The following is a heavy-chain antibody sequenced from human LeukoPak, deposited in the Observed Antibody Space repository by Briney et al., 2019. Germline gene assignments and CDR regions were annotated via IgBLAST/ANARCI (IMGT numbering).Heavy chain of an antibody. D-gene: IGHD6-13*01. J-gene: IGHJ3*02. CDR3: ARPGIAATGNAFDI. CDR1: GGSISSYY. CDR2: IYYSGST. V-gene: IGHV4-59*01. Sequence: KPSETLSLTCTVSGGSISSYYWSWIRQPPGKGLEWIGYIYYSGSTNYNPSLKSRVTISVDTSKNQFSLKLSSVTAADTAVYYCARPGIAATGNAFDIWGQGTMVAVSS.